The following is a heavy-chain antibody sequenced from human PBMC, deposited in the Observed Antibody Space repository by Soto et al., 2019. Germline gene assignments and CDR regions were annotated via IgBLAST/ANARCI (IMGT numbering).Heavy chain of an antibody. D-gene: IGHD3-22*01. J-gene: IGHJ4*01. CDR2: INTNGGST. V-gene: IGHV1-46*01. Sequence: QVQLVQSGAEVRKPGASVKVSCKASGYTFSSYHMHWVRQAPGQGLEWLGLINTNGGSTTYAQKFQGRVAMSRDTSTSAVHLDLSSLRSEDTAVYYCARAAYYCDSNAYDYPDHWGQGALITV. CDR3: ARAAYYCDSNAYDYPDH. CDR1: GYTFSSYH.